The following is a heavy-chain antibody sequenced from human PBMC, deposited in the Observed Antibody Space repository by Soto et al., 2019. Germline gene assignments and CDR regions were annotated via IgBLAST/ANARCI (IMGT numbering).Heavy chain of an antibody. V-gene: IGHV1-69*13. D-gene: IGHD6-19*01. Sequence: SVKVSCKASGGTFSSHGIFWVRQAPGQGLEWMGGIIPFFGSANYAQKFQGRVTITADDSTSTAYMELSRLRSEDTAVYYCARRAVYLSSGYYYFDYWGQGTLVTVSS. CDR1: GGTFSSHG. J-gene: IGHJ4*02. CDR2: IIPFFGSA. CDR3: ARRAVYLSSGYYYFDY.